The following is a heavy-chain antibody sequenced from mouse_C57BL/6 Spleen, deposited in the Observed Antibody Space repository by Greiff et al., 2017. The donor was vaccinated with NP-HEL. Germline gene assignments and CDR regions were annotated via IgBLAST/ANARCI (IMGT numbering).Heavy chain of an antibody. Sequence: EVQLQQSGPELVKPGASVKISCKASGYSFTGYYMNWVKQSPEKSLEWIGEINPSTGGTTYNQKFKAKATLTVDKSSSTAYMQLKSLTSEDSAVYYCASRDYDPWFAYWGQGTLVTVSA. CDR2: INPSTGGT. J-gene: IGHJ3*01. CDR3: ASRDYDPWFAY. CDR1: GYSFTGYY. V-gene: IGHV1-42*01. D-gene: IGHD2-4*01.